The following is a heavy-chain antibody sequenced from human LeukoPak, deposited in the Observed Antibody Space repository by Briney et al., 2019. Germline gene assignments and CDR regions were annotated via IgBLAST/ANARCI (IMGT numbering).Heavy chain of an antibody. J-gene: IGHJ5*02. CDR3: AGSSNWFDP. V-gene: IGHV4-30-2*01. Sequence: TSETLSPTCAVSGGSISSGGYSWSWIRQPPGKGLEWIGYIYHSGSTYYNPSLKSRVTISVDRSKNQFSLKLSSVTAADTAVYYCAGSSNWFDPWGQGTLVTVSS. CDR2: IYHSGST. CDR1: GGSISSGGYS.